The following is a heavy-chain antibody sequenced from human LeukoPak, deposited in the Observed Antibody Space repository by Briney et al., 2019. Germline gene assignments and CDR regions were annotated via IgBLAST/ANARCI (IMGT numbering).Heavy chain of an antibody. Sequence: GASVKVSCKASGYTFTGYYMHWVRQAPGQGLEWMGWINPNSGGTNYAQKFQGRVTMTRDTSISTARMELSRLRSDDTAVYYCARDVGYCSSTSCYNWFDPWGQGTLVTVSS. CDR1: GYTFTGYY. J-gene: IGHJ5*02. V-gene: IGHV1-2*02. CDR3: ARDVGYCSSTSCYNWFDP. CDR2: INPNSGGT. D-gene: IGHD2-2*03.